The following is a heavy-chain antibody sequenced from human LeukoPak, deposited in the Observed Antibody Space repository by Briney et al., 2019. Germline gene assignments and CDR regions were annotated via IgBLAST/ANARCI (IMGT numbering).Heavy chain of an antibody. J-gene: IGHJ3*02. V-gene: IGHV3-74*01. Sequence: GRSLRLSCAASGFTFTDYWMHWVRQAPGKGVVWGSRICADGRMTDYEDSVKGRFTVSRDNAKNTLYLQMNRVRAEDTAVYYCARGGFTYGPATLGALDIWGQGTMVPVSS. D-gene: IGHD5-18*01. CDR2: ICADGRMT. CDR3: ARGGFTYGPATLGALDI. CDR1: GFTFTDYW.